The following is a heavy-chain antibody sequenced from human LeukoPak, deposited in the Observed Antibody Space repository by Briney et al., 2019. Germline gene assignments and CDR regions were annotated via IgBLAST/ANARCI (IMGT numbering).Heavy chain of an antibody. CDR2: INPNSGGT. CDR3: ARVTGSSWLGGTLDY. D-gene: IGHD6-13*01. V-gene: IGHV1-2*02. CDR1: GYTFTGYY. Sequence: ASVKVSCKASGYTFTGYYMHWVRQAPGQGLEWMGWINPNSGGTNYAQKFQGRVTMTRDTSISTAYMELSRLRSDDTAVYYCARVTGSSWLGGTLDYWGQGTLVTVSS. J-gene: IGHJ4*02.